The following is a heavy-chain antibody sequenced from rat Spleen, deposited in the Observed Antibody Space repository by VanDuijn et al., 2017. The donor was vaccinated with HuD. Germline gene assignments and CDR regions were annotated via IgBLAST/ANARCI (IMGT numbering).Heavy chain of an antibody. Sequence: QVQLKESGPGLVQPSQTLSLTCTVSGFSLISNSVYWIRQPPGKGREWRGGIWCDGSTDYNSALKSRLSISRDTSKSQVFLKMNSLQTDDTAIYFCTRSYGGYSQNWFAYWGQGTLVTVSS. J-gene: IGHJ3*01. CDR1: GFSLISNS. CDR3: TRSYGGYSQNWFAY. CDR2: IWCDGST. D-gene: IGHD1-11*01. V-gene: IGHV2-1*01.